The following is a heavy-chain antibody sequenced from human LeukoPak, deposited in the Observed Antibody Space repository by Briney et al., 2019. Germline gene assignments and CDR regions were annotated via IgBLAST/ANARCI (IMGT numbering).Heavy chain of an antibody. CDR3: VRDLNL. V-gene: IGHV3-66*01. Sequence: PGGSLRLSCAASGFTVSNNYMSWVRQAPGKGLEWVSVTYSGVSTYYADSVKGRVTISRDNSKNTLYLQMNSLRAEDTAVYYCVRDLNLWGQGTLVTVSS. CDR2: TYSGVST. J-gene: IGHJ4*02. CDR1: GFTVSNNY.